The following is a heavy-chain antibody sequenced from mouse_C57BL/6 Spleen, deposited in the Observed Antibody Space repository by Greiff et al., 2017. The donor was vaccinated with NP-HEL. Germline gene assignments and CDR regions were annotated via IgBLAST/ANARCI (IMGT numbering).Heavy chain of an antibody. Sequence: VQLQQSGPGLAKPSQTLSLTCSVTGYSITSDYWNWIRKFPGNKLEYMGYISYSGSTYYNPSLKSLISITRDTSKNQYYLQLKSVTTEDTATYYCARSSAYYGSSHWYFYVWGTGTTVTVSS. V-gene: IGHV3-8*01. J-gene: IGHJ1*03. CDR2: ISYSGST. CDR3: ARSSAYYGSSHWYFYV. D-gene: IGHD1-1*01. CDR1: GYSITSDY.